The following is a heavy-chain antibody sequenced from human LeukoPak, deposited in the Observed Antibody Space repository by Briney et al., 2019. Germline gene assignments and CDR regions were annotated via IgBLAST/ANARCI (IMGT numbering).Heavy chain of an antibody. CDR1: GFTFDDYA. CDR2: ISWNSGKI. CDR3: AKDFIAVTGGIDF. D-gene: IGHD6-19*01. V-gene: IGHV3-9*01. J-gene: IGHJ4*02. Sequence: PGGSLRLSCAGSGFTFDDYAMDWVRQAPGKGLEWVSSISWNSGKISYADSVKGRFTMSRDNAKNALYLQMNSLRPEDTAFYYCAKDFIAVTGGIDFWGGGTLVTVSA.